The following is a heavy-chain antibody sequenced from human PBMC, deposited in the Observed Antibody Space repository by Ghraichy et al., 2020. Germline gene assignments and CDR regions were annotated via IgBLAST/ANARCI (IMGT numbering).Heavy chain of an antibody. J-gene: IGHJ4*02. CDR3: AQTWGPGQLANGY. Sequence: SGPTLVKPTQTLTLTCTFSGFSLSTSGEAVAWIRQPPGKALEWLALIYWNNDKRYSPSLKNRLSITKDTSRNQVVLTLTNLDPVDTATYYCAQTWGPGQLANGYWGQGALVTVSS. D-gene: IGHD3-16*01. V-gene: IGHV2-5*01. CDR1: GFSLSTSGEA. CDR2: IYWNNDK.